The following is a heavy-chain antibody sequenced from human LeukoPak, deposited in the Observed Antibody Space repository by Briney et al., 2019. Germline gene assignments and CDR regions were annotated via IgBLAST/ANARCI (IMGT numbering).Heavy chain of an antibody. CDR2: IRQDGRET. V-gene: IGHV3-7*03. CDR1: PGITFSDYW. Sequence: GGSLRLSCAASPGITFSDYWMNWVRQAPGQGLEWVAIIRQDGRETLYLDSVRGRFTISRGNAKSSVYLEINSLRAEDTAVYYCVGGIGWQPDYWGQGTLVTVSS. J-gene: IGHJ4*02. D-gene: IGHD6-19*01. CDR3: VGGIGWQPDY.